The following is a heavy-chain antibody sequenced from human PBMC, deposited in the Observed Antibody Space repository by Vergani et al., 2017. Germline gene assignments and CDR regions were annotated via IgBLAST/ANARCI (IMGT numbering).Heavy chain of an antibody. CDR2: ISSNGGST. J-gene: IGHJ4*02. D-gene: IGHD2-15*01. CDR3: AKAPLVVVAATHFDY. V-gene: IGHV3-23*01. Sequence: EVQLLESGGGLVQPGGSLRLSCAASGFTFSSYAMSWVRQAPGKGLEWVSAISSNGGSTYYADSVKGRFTISRDNSKNTLYLQMSSLRAEDTAVYYCAKAPLVVVAATHFDYWGQGTLVTVSS. CDR1: GFTFSSYA.